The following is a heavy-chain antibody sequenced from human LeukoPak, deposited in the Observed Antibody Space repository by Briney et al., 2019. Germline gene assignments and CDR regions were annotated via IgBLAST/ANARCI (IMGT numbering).Heavy chain of an antibody. V-gene: IGHV1-18*01. Sequence: ASVKVSCKASGYTFTNYEITWVRQAPGQGLEWMGWISAYNDNTNYAQKLQGRVTMTTDTSTSTAYMELRSLRSDDTAVYYCARVHYDILTGYSYFDYWGQGTLVTVSS. CDR1: GYTFTNYE. J-gene: IGHJ4*02. D-gene: IGHD3-9*01. CDR2: ISAYNDNT. CDR3: ARVHYDILTGYSYFDY.